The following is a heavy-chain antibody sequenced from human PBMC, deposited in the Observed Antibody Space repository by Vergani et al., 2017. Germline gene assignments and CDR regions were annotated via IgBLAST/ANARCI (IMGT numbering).Heavy chain of an antibody. D-gene: IGHD1-26*01. CDR3: AREEGGSYKY. J-gene: IGHJ4*02. CDR1: GGSISSYY. CDR2: IYYSGST. Sequence: QVQLQESGPGLVKPSETLSLTCTVSGGSISSYYWSWIRQPPGKGLEWIGYIYYSGSTYYNPSLKSRVTISVDTSKNQFSLKLSSVTAADTAVYYCAREEGGSYKYWGQGTLVTVSS. V-gene: IGHV4-30-4*08.